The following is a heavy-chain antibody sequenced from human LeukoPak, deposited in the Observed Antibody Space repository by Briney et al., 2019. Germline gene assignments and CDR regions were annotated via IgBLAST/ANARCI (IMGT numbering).Heavy chain of an antibody. D-gene: IGHD4-17*01. CDR2: IYYSKNT. V-gene: IGHV4-39*01. CDR3: ARGGNYGDYDGYFDY. CDR1: GGSISSSSAY. Sequence: SETLSLTCTVSGGSISSSSAYWGWIRQPPGKGLEWIGSIYYSKNTYYNPSLKSRVTISADTSKNQFSLTLGSVSAADTAVYYCARGGNYGDYDGYFDYWGQGTLVTVSS. J-gene: IGHJ4*02.